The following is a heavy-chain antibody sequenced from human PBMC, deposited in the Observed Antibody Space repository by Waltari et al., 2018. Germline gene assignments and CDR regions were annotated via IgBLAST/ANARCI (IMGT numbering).Heavy chain of an antibody. CDR2: IFYSGST. J-gene: IGHJ4*02. V-gene: IGHV4-31*03. CDR3: ARLLRYVSGTIDD. CDR1: GGSISRGGYY. D-gene: IGHD3-9*01. Sequence: QVLLQESGPRLVKPSQTLSLTCTLSGGSISRGGYYWSWIRQHPVKGLEWIGYIFYSGSTYYNPSLKSRLNISVDTSKNQFSLNLTSVTAADTAVYYCARLLRYVSGTIDDWGQGTLVTVSS.